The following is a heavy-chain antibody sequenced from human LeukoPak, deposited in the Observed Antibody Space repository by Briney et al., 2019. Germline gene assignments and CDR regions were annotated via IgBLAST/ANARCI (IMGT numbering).Heavy chain of an antibody. D-gene: IGHD3-22*01. CDR1: GGSFSGYY. CDR2: IYYSGST. V-gene: IGHV4-31*11. CDR3: ARVVSMIVVVPFFDY. Sequence: PSETLSLTCAVYGGSFSGYYWSWIRQHPGKGLEWIGYIYYSGSTYYNPSLKSRVTISVDTSKNQFSLKLSSVTAADTAVYYCARVVSMIVVVPFFDYWGQGTLVTVSS. J-gene: IGHJ4*02.